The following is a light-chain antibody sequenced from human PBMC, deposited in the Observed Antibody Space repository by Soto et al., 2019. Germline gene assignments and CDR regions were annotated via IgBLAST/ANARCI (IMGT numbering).Light chain of an antibody. CDR2: DVS. Sequence: QSALTQPASVSGSPGQSITISCTGTSSDIGDFNYVSWYQQYPGKVPKLMIYDVSHRPSGVSNRFSGSKSGNAASLTISGLQAEDEADYYCSSSTTGNTLVFGGGTKLTVL. J-gene: IGLJ3*02. CDR3: SSSTTGNTLV. CDR1: SSDIGDFNY. V-gene: IGLV2-14*03.